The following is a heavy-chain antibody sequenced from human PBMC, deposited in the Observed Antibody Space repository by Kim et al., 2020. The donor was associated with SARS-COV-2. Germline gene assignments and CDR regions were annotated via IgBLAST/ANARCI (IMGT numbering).Heavy chain of an antibody. D-gene: IGHD2-2*02. Sequence: SETLSLTCTVSDGSISSRGYYWGWIRQPPGKGLEWIGSVYYTGNTYYTPSLQSRLTISVDTSKNQFSLKLNSVTAADTAVYYCARHFRGTLMQFLVLYQFDYWGQGILVTVSS. CDR2: VYYTGNT. J-gene: IGHJ4*02. CDR3: ARHFRGTLMQFLVLYQFDY. V-gene: IGHV4-39*01. CDR1: DGSISSRGYY.